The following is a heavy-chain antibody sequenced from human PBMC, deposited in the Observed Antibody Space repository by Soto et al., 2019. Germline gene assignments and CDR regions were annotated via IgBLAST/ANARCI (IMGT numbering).Heavy chain of an antibody. Sequence: EVHLLESGGDLVQPGGSLRLSCVASGFTFTTYAMSWVRQAPDKRLEWVSSVGRSGDDTYYADSVKGRLTISRDNSKNTLYLQMNGLRGEDTPVYYCAFSYHCDYWGQGTLVTVSS. CDR2: VGRSGDDT. CDR1: GFTFTTYA. V-gene: IGHV3-23*01. J-gene: IGHJ4*02. CDR3: AFSYHCDY.